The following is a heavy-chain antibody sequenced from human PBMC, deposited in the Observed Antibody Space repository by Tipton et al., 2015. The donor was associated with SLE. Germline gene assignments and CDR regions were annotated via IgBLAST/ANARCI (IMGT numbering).Heavy chain of an antibody. CDR3: ARDDERSKGAHGAFDI. D-gene: IGHD5-24*01. CDR2: ISSSGYAI. J-gene: IGHJ3*02. CDR1: GFTFSSYE. V-gene: IGHV3-48*03. Sequence: SLRLSCAASGFTFSSYEMNWVRQAPGKGLESVAYISSSGYAIYYADSVKGRFTISRDNANNSLYLQMNSLRAEDTAVYYCARDDERSKGAHGAFDIWGQGTMVTVSS.